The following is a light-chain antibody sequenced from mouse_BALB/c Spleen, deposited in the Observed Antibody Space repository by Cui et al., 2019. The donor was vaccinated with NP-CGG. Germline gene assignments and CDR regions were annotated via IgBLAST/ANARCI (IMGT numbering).Light chain of an antibody. V-gene: IGLV1*01. CDR2: GTN. CDR1: TGAVTTSNY. J-gene: IGLJ1*01. CDR3: ALWYSNHWV. Sequence: QAVVTQESALNTSPGETVTLTCRLSTGAVTTSNYANWVQEKPDHLFTGLIGGTNNRAPGVPARFSGSLIGDKAALTITGAQTEDEAIYFCALWYSNHWVFGGGTKLTVL.